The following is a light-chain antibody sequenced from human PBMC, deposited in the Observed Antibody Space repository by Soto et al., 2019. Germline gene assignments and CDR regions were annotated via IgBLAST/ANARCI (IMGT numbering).Light chain of an antibody. CDR1: SSDVGGYNY. CDR2: EVS. V-gene: IGLV2-14*01. Sequence: QSALTQPASVSGSPGQSITISCTGTSSDVGGYNYVSWYQQHPGKAPKLMFYEVSNRPSGVSNRFSGSKSGNTASLTISGLQAEDEADYYCSSYTSSSTLSYVFGTGTKLTVL. CDR3: SSYTSSSTLSYV. J-gene: IGLJ1*01.